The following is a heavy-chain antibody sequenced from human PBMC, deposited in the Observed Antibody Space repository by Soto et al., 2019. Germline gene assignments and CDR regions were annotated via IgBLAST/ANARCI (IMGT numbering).Heavy chain of an antibody. D-gene: IGHD6-6*01. CDR2: IAYDGINR. Sequence: GGSLRLACAASGFIFSSYGIHWVRQAPGKGLEWVSLIAYDGINRYYADSVKGRFTMSRDNSKNTVYLQMDSLRGEDTAVYYCAKIRSSSSSYYFYSGMDVWGQGTTVTVSS. CDR3: AKIRSSSSSYYFYSGMDV. V-gene: IGHV3-30*18. J-gene: IGHJ6*02. CDR1: GFIFSSYG.